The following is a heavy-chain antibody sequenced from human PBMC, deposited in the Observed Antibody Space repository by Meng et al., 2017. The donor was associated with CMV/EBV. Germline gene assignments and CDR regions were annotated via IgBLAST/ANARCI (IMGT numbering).Heavy chain of an antibody. V-gene: IGHV1-2*02. CDR1: EYTFTGYY. CDR3: ATYIGNYINWYFDL. J-gene: IGHJ2*01. CDR2: INPNSGGT. D-gene: IGHD1-7*01. Sequence: QVQRLQFGAEVKKPGASVKASCKASEYTFTGYYIHWVRQAPGQGLEWMGWINPNSGGTNYAQKFQGRVTMTRDTSISTAYMELSRLRSDDTAVYYCATYIGNYINWYFDLWGRGTLVTVSS.